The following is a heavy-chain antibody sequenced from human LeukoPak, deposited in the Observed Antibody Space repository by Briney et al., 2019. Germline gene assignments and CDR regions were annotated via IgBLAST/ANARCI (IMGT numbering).Heavy chain of an antibody. CDR1: GFTFITYT. V-gene: IGHV3-21*01. D-gene: IGHD1-14*01. CDR2: FRSISSYI. J-gene: IGHJ6*03. CDR3: ARDQNYGTAHYYYYYYMDV. Sequence: PGGPLKLSFPPSGFTFITYTINWAGQAQGKGRGGASSFRSISSYIYYADSVKGRFTISRDNAKNSLYLQMNSLRAEDTAVYYCARDQNYGTAHYYYYYYMDVWGKGTTVTVSS.